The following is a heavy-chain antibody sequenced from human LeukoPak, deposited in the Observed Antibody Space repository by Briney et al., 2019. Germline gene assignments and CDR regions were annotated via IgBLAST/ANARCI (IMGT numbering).Heavy chain of an antibody. CDR2: INHSGST. Sequence: SETLSLTCAVYGGSFSGYYWSWIRQPPGRGLEWIGEINHSGSTNYNPSLKSRVTISVDTSKNQFSLKLSSVTAADTAVYYCARDNVDFDYWGQGTLVTVSS. D-gene: IGHD5-12*01. J-gene: IGHJ4*02. CDR1: GGSFSGYY. CDR3: ARDNVDFDY. V-gene: IGHV4-34*01.